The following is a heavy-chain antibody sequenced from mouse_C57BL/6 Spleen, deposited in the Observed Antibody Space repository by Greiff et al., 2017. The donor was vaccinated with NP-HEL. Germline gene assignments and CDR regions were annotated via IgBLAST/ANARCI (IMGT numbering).Heavy chain of an antibody. V-gene: IGHV5-16*01. CDR3: ARDRDYYGRGAMDY. Sequence: EVQGVESEGGLVQPGSSMKLSCTASGFTFSDYYMAWVRQVPEKGLEWVANINYDGSSTYYLASLKSRFIISRDNATNIPYLQMSSLKSEDTATYDCARDRDYYGRGAMDYWGQGTSVTVSS. CDR2: INYDGSST. J-gene: IGHJ4*01. CDR1: GFTFSDYY. D-gene: IGHD1-1*01.